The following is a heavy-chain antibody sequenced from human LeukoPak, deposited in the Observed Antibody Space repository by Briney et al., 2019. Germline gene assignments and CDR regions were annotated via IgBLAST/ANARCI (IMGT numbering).Heavy chain of an antibody. Sequence: PSETLSLTCAVYGGSFSGYYWSWIRQPPGKGLEWIGEINHSGSTNYNPSLKSRVTISVDTSNNQFSLKLSSVTAADTAVYYCARIPYSSSWYYFDYWGQGTLVSVSS. J-gene: IGHJ4*02. D-gene: IGHD6-13*01. V-gene: IGHV4-34*01. CDR2: INHSGST. CDR3: ARIPYSSSWYYFDY. CDR1: GGSFSGYY.